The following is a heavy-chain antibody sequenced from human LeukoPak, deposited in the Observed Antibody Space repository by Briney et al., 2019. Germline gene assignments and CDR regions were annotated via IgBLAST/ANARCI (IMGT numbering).Heavy chain of an antibody. CDR1: GFTFNSYS. CDR2: ISSSSSYI. D-gene: IGHD3-3*01. V-gene: IGHV3-21*01. Sequence: GGSLRLSCAASGFTFNSYSMNWVRQAPGKGLEWVSSISSSSSYIYYADSVKDRFTISRDNAKNSLYLQMNSLRAEDTAVYYCARTGLSGYFDYWGQGTLVTVSS. CDR3: ARTGLSGYFDY. J-gene: IGHJ4*02.